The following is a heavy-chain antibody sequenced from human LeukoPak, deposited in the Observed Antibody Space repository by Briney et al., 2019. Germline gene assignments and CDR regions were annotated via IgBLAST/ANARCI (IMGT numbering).Heavy chain of an antibody. CDR3: TRVEKGFWSGFKMDV. V-gene: IGHV3-48*01. J-gene: IGHJ6*04. CDR1: GFTFRSRS. Sequence: GGSLRLSCTASGFTFRSRSMIWVRQAPGKGLEWISYISGSSGTIYYADSVKGRFIISRDNDKNSLYLQMNSPRVEDTAVYFCTRVEKGFWSGFKMDVWGKGTTVAVSS. CDR2: ISGSSGTI. D-gene: IGHD3-3*01.